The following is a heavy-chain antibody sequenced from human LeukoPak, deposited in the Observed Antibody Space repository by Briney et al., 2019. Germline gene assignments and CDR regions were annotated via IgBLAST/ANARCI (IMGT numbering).Heavy chain of an antibody. V-gene: IGHV3-30-3*01. D-gene: IGHD1-1*01. CDR1: GFTFSSYA. CDR3: AQLAPHGPRREAQSDNGGGAFDI. Sequence: GGSLRLSCAASGFTFSSYAMHWVRQAPGKGLEWVAVISYDGSNKYYADSVKGRFTISRDNSKNTLYLQMNSLRAEDTAVYYCAQLAPHGPRREAQSDNGGGAFDIWGQGTMVTVSS. J-gene: IGHJ3*02. CDR2: ISYDGSNK.